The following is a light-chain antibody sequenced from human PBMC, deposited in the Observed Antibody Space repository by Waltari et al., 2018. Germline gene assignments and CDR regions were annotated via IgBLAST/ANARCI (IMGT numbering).Light chain of an antibody. CDR1: NIERKT. CDR2: DDP. V-gene: IGLV3-21*02. Sequence: SYVLTQPPSVSVAPGQTATITCGGNNIERKTVHWYQQRPGQAPVVVVYDDPDRPSRVPDRFSGSNSGNTATLTINRVEVGDEADYYCHVWDSSNDHLVIFGGGTRLTVL. J-gene: IGLJ2*01. CDR3: HVWDSSNDHLVI.